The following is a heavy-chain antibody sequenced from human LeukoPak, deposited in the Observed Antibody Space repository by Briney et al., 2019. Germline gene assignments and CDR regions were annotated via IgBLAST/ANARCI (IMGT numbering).Heavy chain of an antibody. J-gene: IGHJ4*02. V-gene: IGHV3-23*01. Sequence: PAGGSLRRSCAASGFTFSSYAMSWVRQAPGKGLEWVSAISGSGGSTYYADSVKGRFTISRDNSKNTLYLQMNSLRAEDTAVYYCAKDLSRSYYRHYWGQGTLVTVSS. D-gene: IGHD1-26*01. CDR3: AKDLSRSYYRHY. CDR1: GFTFSSYA. CDR2: ISGSGGST.